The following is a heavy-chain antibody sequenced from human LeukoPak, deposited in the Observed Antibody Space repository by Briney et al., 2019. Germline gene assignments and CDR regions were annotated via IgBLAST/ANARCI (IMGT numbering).Heavy chain of an antibody. CDR3: ARIRGGGFDY. V-gene: IGHV2-70*11. CDR2: IDWDDDK. CDR1: GFSLRTSGMC. D-gene: IGHD3-16*01. J-gene: IGHJ4*02. Sequence: SGPTLADPTQTLTLTCTSTGFSLRTSGMCLSWIRQPPGKALEWLARIDWDDDKYYSTSLKTRLTISKDTSKNQVVLTMTNMDPVDTATYYCARIRGGGFDYWGQGTLVTVSS.